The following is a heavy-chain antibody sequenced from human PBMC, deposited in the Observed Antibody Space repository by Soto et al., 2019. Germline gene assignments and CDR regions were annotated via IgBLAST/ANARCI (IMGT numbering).Heavy chain of an antibody. J-gene: IGHJ4*02. CDR3: ASRFCSVAACYRAGYRVFDY. D-gene: IGHD2-15*01. V-gene: IGHV3-7*01. Sequence: SGGGLVQPGGSLRLSCAAPGYPFSRYWLTWVRQAPGKGLEWVANINEDGSETYYLDSVRGRFTTSRDNAENSLFLQMNSLRAEDTAVYYCASRFCSVAACYRAGYRVFDYWGPGTVVTVSS. CDR2: INEDGSET. CDR1: GYPFSRYW.